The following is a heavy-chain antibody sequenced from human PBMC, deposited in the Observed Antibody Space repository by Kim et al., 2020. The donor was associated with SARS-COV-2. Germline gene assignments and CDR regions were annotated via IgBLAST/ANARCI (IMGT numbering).Heavy chain of an antibody. CDR2: ISSSSSTI. CDR1: GFTFSSYS. J-gene: IGHJ4*02. Sequence: GGSLRLSCAASGFTFSSYSMNWVRQAPGKGLEWVSYISSSSSTIYYADSVKGRFTISRDNAKNSLYLQMNSLRDEDTAVYYCARENEPYYDFWSGYYLGGSPSPYYFDYWGQGTLVTVSS. V-gene: IGHV3-48*02. D-gene: IGHD3-3*01. CDR3: ARENEPYYDFWSGYYLGGSPSPYYFDY.